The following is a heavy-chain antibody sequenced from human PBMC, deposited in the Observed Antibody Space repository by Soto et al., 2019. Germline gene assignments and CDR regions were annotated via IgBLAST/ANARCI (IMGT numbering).Heavy chain of an antibody. CDR3: AKGRESYYYDSSGPGPFDY. D-gene: IGHD3-22*01. J-gene: IGHJ4*02. CDR2: ISYDGSNK. CDR1: GFTFSSYG. Sequence: VQLVESGGGVVQPGRSLRLSCAASGFTFSSYGMHWVRQAPGKGLEWVAVISYDGSNKYYADSVKGRFTISRDNSKNTLYLQMNSLRAEDTAVYYCAKGRESYYYDSSGPGPFDYWGQGTLVTVSS. V-gene: IGHV3-30*18.